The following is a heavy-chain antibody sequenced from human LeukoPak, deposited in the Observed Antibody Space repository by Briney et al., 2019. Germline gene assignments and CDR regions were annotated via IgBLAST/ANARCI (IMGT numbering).Heavy chain of an antibody. CDR3: ARPRRYYYGSGSPWYFDY. J-gene: IGHJ4*02. D-gene: IGHD3-10*01. CDR2: IYYSGST. V-gene: IGHV4-59*12. CDR1: GGSISSYY. Sequence: KTSETLSLTCTVSGGSISSYYWSWIRQPPGKGLEWIGYIYYSGSTSYNPSLKSRVTISVDTSKNQFSLKLSSVTAADTAVYYCARPRRYYYGSGSPWYFDYWGQGTLVTVSS.